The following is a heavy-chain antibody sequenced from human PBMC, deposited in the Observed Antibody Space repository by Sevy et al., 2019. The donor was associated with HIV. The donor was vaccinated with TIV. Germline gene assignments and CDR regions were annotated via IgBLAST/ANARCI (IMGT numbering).Heavy chain of an antibody. J-gene: IGHJ3*02. D-gene: IGHD4-17*01. CDR3: ARGTHDYGDYVRDAFDI. V-gene: IGHV3-21*01. CDR1: EFTFSSYS. Sequence: GGSLRLSCATSEFTFSSYSMNWVRQAPGNGLEWVSSISGGGTYIYYADSVKGRFTISRDNAKNSLSLQMNSLRAEDTAVYYCARGTHDYGDYVRDAFDIWGQGTMVTVSS. CDR2: ISGGGTYI.